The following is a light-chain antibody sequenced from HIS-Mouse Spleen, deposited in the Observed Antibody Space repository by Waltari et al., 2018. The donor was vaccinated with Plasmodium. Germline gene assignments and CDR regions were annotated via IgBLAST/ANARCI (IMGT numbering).Light chain of an antibody. Sequence: SSELTQPPSVSVSPGHTARITCPGDALPKKYAYWYQQKSGQAPVLVIYEDSKRPSGIPERFSGSSSGTMATLTISGAQVEDEADYYCYSTDSSGNHRVFGGGTKLTVL. J-gene: IGLJ3*02. CDR1: ALPKKY. CDR3: YSTDSSGNHRV. V-gene: IGLV3-10*01. CDR2: EDS.